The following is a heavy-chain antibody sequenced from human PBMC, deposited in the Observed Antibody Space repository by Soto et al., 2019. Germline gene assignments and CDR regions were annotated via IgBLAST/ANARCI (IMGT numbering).Heavy chain of an antibody. CDR3: LYSSSWYYFDY. Sequence: PSETLSLTCTVSGGSISSYYWSWIRQPPGKGLEWIGYIYYSGSTYYNPSLKSRVTISVDTSKNQFSLKVSSVTAADTAVYYCLYSSSWYYFDYWGQGMLVTVSS. J-gene: IGHJ4*02. V-gene: IGHV4-59*04. D-gene: IGHD6-13*01. CDR2: IYYSGST. CDR1: GGSISSYY.